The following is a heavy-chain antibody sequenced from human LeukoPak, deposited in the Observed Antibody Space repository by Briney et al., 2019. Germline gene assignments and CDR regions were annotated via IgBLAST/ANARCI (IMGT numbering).Heavy chain of an antibody. CDR2: IRYDGSNK. CDR1: GFTFSSYG. Sequence: GGSLRLSCAASGFTFSSYGMHWVRQAPGKGLEWVAFIRYDGSNKYYADSVKGRFTISRDNSKNTLYLQMNSLRAEDTAVYYCAKDPLISVVTPHGVDYWGQGTLVTVSS. V-gene: IGHV3-30*02. D-gene: IGHD4-23*01. J-gene: IGHJ4*02. CDR3: AKDPLISVVTPHGVDY.